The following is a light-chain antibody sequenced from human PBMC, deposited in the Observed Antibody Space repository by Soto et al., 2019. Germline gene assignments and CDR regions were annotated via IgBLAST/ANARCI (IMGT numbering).Light chain of an antibody. CDR3: QTWGTGIQV. Sequence: QAVLTQSPSASASPGASVKLTCTLSSGHSSYAIAWHQQQPEKGPRYLMKVDSDGSHTKGDGIPDRFSGSSSGAERYLTISSLQSEDEADYYCQTWGTGIQVFGGGTKLTVL. V-gene: IGLV4-69*01. CDR2: VDSDGSH. CDR1: SGHSSYA. J-gene: IGLJ2*01.